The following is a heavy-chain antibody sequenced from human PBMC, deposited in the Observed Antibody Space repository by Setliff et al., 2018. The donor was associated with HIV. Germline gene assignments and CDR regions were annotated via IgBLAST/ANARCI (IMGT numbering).Heavy chain of an antibody. CDR1: GESFSDYS. CDR3: ARGGSTCSGDFCYVTALDL. Sequence: PETLSLTCAVYGESFSDYSWNWIRQTPEKGLEWIAEITHSGSTQNNPSLRGRSIISVDKSKNQLSLELTSVTAADTAMYFCARGGSTCSGDFCYVTALDLWGQGTMVTVSS. D-gene: IGHD2-21*02. J-gene: IGHJ3*01. V-gene: IGHV4-34*10. CDR2: ITHSGST.